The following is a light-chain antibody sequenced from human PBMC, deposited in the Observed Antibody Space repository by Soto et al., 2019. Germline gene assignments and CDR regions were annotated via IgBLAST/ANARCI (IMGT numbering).Light chain of an antibody. J-gene: IGKJ1*01. CDR3: QQSFTAPWT. CDR1: QSISTF. V-gene: IGKV1-39*01. Sequence: DIQMAQSPSSLSASVGDRVTITCRASQSISTFLNWYQQKPGKAPNLLIYTASTLHGGVPSRFSGSGSGTDFTLTISSLQSEDFATYYCQQSFTAPWTFGQGTRVEIK. CDR2: TAS.